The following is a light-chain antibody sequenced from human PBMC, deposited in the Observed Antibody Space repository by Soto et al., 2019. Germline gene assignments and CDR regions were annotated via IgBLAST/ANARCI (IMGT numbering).Light chain of an antibody. CDR3: QQSFRARS. Sequence: EIVMTQSPDTLSVSPGERATLSCRASQSVSSNLAWYQQTPGQAPRLLIYDASTRATGIPARFSGSGSGTEFTLSISSLQSEDFATYYCQQSFRARSFGQGTRVQF. J-gene: IGKJ1*01. V-gene: IGKV3-15*01. CDR2: DAS. CDR1: QSVSSN.